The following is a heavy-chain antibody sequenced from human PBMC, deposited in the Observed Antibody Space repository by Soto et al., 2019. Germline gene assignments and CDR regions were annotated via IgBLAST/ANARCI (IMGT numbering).Heavy chain of an antibody. CDR3: ARDRPSGSPRFGVNYYYYGMDV. V-gene: IGHV3-30-3*01. CDR1: GFTFSSYA. D-gene: IGHD1-26*01. J-gene: IGHJ6*02. CDR2: ISYDGSNK. Sequence: PGGSLRLSCAASGFTFSSYAMHWVRQAPGKGLEWVAVISYDGSNKYYADSVKGRFTISRDNSKNTLYLQMNSLRAEDTAVYYCARDRPSGSPRFGVNYYYYGMDVWGQGTTVTVSS.